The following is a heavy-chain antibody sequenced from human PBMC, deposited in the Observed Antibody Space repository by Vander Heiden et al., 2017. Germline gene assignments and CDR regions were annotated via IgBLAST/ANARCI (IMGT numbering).Heavy chain of an antibody. CDR2: INHSGST. V-gene: IGHV4-34*01. CDR1: GGSFSGYY. D-gene: IGHD2-21*02. Sequence: QVQLQQWGAGLLKPSETLSLTCAVYGGSFSGYYWSWIRQPPGKGLEWIGEINHSGSTNYNPSLKSRVTISVDTSKNQFSLKPSSVTAADTAVYYCATGLRRRRDYWGQGTLVTVSS. J-gene: IGHJ4*02. CDR3: ATGLRRRRDY.